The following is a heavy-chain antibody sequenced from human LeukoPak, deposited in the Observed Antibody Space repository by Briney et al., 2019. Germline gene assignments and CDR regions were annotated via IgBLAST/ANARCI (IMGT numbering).Heavy chain of an antibody. D-gene: IGHD3-10*01. CDR1: GGSISSYY. J-gene: IGHJ5*02. V-gene: IGHV4-59*08. Sequence: SETLSLTCTVSGGSISSYYWSWIRQPPGKGLEWIGYIYYSGSTNYNPSLKSRVTISVDTSKNQFSLKLSSVTAANTAVYYCARALLWFGELNSGDNWFDPWGQGTPVTVSS. CDR2: IYYSGST. CDR3: ARALLWFGELNSGDNWFDP.